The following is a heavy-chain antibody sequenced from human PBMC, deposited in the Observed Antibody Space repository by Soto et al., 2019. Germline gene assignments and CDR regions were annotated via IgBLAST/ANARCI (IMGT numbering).Heavy chain of an antibody. V-gene: IGHV3-23*01. Sequence: GSLRLSCTASGFTFSSYAMSWVRQAPGKGLGWVSAISGSGGSTYYADSVKGRFTISRDNSKNTLYLQMNSLRAEDTAVYYCAKEATGYSYGAIWGRGTMVTVSS. J-gene: IGHJ3*02. CDR2: ISGSGGST. CDR1: GFTFSSYA. D-gene: IGHD5-18*01. CDR3: AKEATGYSYGAI.